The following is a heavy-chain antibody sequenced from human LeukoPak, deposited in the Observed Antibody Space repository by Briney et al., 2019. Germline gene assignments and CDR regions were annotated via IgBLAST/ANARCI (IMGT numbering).Heavy chain of an antibody. D-gene: IGHD2-8*01. J-gene: IGHJ4*02. CDR2: ISYSGTT. Sequence: SETLSLTCTVSGGSITSGGYHWSWIRQHPGKGLEWIGYISYSGTTYYNPSLKSRLIISLDTSKNQFSLQLSSVTAADTAMYYCAPCKNGYSDNWGQGTQVTVSS. V-gene: IGHV4-31*03. CDR1: GGSITSGGYH. CDR3: APCKNGYSDN.